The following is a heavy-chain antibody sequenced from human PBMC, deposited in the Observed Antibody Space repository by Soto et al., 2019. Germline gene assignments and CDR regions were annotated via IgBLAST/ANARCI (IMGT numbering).Heavy chain of an antibody. D-gene: IGHD3-22*01. J-gene: IGHJ4*02. CDR3: AKGVASGYYSPFDS. Sequence: QVQLVESGGGVVQPGRSLRLSCAASGFIFSNYGMHWVRQAPGKGLEWVAVISYVGTNKYYADSVKGRFTISRDNSKSTLYLQMNSLGAEDTAVYYCAKGVASGYYSPFDSWGQGTLVTVSS. CDR1: GFIFSNYG. CDR2: ISYVGTNK. V-gene: IGHV3-30*18.